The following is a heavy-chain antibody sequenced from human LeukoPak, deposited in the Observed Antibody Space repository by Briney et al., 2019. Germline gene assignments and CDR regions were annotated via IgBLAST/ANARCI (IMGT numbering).Heavy chain of an antibody. CDR2: IWHDGSHK. D-gene: IGHD3-16*01. Sequence: GGSLRLSCAASGFTFSTYGMHWVRQAPGKGLEWVTVIWHDGSHKDYADSVKGRFTISRDNSKNTLYLQMDDLRAEDTAVYFCVRGWGSNVYASAFDVWGQGTMVTVSS. CDR1: GFTFSTYG. V-gene: IGHV3-33*01. J-gene: IGHJ3*01. CDR3: VRGWGSNVYASAFDV.